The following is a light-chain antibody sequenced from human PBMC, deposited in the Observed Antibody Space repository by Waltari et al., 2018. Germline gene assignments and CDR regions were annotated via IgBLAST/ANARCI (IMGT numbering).Light chain of an antibody. J-gene: IGLJ2*01. CDR1: NIGSKR. V-gene: IGLV3-21*04. CDR2: HDN. CDR3: QVWDRSPDKRV. Sequence: SYVLTQPPSESVAPGQTASTTCGGDNIGSKRVHWHPQKPGQAPVVVIYHDNDRPSGIPERCSVSNAGNTATLTISRVEAGDGADYYCQVWDRSPDKRVFGGGTKLTVL.